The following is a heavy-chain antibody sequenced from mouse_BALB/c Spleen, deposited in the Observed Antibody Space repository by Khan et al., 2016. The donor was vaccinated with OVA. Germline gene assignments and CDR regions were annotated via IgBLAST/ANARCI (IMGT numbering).Heavy chain of an antibody. Sequence: VQLQQSGAELVRPGASVKISCKAFGYTFTNHHMNWVKQRPGQGLDWIGYINHYNDYTSYNQKFKGRATLTVDKSYSTAYMDLSSLTSEDSAVYYCARSGGYDAMDYWGQGTSVTVSS. J-gene: IGHJ4*01. CDR1: GYTFTNHH. CDR2: INHYNDYT. V-gene: IGHV1S45*01. CDR3: ARSGGYDAMDY. D-gene: IGHD1-1*02.